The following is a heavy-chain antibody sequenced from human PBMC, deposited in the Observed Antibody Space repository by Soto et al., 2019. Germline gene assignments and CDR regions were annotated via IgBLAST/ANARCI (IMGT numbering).Heavy chain of an antibody. Sequence: SVKVSCKASGGTFSSYAISWVRQAPGQGLEWMGGIIPIFGTANYAQKFQGRVTITADESTSTAYMELSSLRSEDTAVYYCASRQVVPTWIQLSSLDYWGQGXLVTV. J-gene: IGHJ4*02. CDR2: IIPIFGTA. V-gene: IGHV1-69*13. CDR1: GGTFSSYA. CDR3: ASRQVVPTWIQLSSLDY. D-gene: IGHD5-18*01.